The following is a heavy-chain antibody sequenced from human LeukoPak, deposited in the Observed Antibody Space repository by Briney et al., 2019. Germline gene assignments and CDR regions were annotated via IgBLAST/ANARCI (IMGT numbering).Heavy chain of an antibody. CDR2: INVGNGNT. V-gene: IGHV1-3*01. Sequence: ASVKVSCKASGYIFTNYAMHWVRQAPGQRLEWMGWINVGNGNTKYSQNFQGRVTITRDSSANIVYMDVSSLTSEDTAVYYCARGIWSATRVDYYLDNWGRGTLVTVSS. CDR1: GYIFTNYA. D-gene: IGHD5-24*01. J-gene: IGHJ4*02. CDR3: ARGIWSATRVDYYLDN.